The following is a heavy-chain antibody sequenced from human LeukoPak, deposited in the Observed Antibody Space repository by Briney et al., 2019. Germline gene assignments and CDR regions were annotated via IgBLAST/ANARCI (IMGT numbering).Heavy chain of an antibody. CDR2: IYNTWTT. CDR3: ASRYSSSWYPWLDP. D-gene: IGHD6-13*01. Sequence: PSDTLSLICTVCGGSNSRDYWSCIRQPPGKKLEWIGYIYNTWTTNYNPSLKSRVTISLDMPKNQFSLKLSSVPAADTAVYYCASRYSSSWYPWLDPWGQGNLVTVSS. CDR1: GGSNSRDY. V-gene: IGHV4-59*07. J-gene: IGHJ5*02.